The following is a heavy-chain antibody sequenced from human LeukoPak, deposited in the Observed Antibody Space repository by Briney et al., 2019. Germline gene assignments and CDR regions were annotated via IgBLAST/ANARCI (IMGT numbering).Heavy chain of an antibody. CDR2: IWYDGSNK. Sequence: LPGGSLRLSCAASGFTFSSYGMHWVRQAPGKGQEWVAVIWYDGSNKYYADSVKGRFTISRDNSKNTLYLQMNSLRAEDTAVYYCARDFRGGARAFDYWGQGTLVTVSS. CDR1: GFTFSSYG. V-gene: IGHV3-33*08. CDR3: ARDFRGGARAFDY. D-gene: IGHD3-16*01. J-gene: IGHJ4*02.